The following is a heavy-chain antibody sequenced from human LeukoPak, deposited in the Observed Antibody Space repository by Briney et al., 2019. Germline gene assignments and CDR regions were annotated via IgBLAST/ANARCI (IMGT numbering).Heavy chain of an antibody. CDR3: ARGDTVAARPGRFDY. CDR1: GHSISSPYY. CDR2: INHSGST. J-gene: IGHJ4*02. D-gene: IGHD6-6*01. V-gene: IGHV4-34*01. Sequence: PSETLSLTCTGSGHSISSPYYWAWIRQPPGKGLKWIGEINHSGSTNYNPSLKSRVTISVDTSKNQFSLKLSSVTAADTAVYYCARGDTVAARPGRFDYWGQGTLVTVSS.